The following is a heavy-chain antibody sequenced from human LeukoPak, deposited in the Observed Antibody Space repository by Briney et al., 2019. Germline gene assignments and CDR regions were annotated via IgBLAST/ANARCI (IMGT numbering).Heavy chain of an antibody. J-gene: IGHJ5*02. CDR2: IIPIFGTA. V-gene: IGHV1-69*13. Sequence: ASVKVSFKASGGTFSSYAISWVRQAPGQGLEWMGGIIPIFGTANYAQKFQGRVTITADESTSTAYMELSSLRSEDTAVYYCARAGMARINWFDPWGQGTLVTVSS. CDR1: GGTFSSYA. CDR3: ARAGMARINWFDP. D-gene: IGHD1-14*01.